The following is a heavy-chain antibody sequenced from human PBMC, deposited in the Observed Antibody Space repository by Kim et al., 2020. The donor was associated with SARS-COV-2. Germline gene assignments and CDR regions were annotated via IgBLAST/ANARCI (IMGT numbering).Heavy chain of an antibody. CDR1: GFTFTNHV. V-gene: IGHV3-64D*09. CDR2: INTAGTST. CDR3: VKETSGDYVWYFYL. Sequence: GGSLRLSCSASGFTFTNHVMVWVRQAPGKGLEYLSAINTAGTSTYYADAVKGRFTITRDNSKNTVFLQKSSLRPDGTAVYFCVKETSGDYVWYFYLWGRGPQVTVSS. D-gene: IGHD4-17*01. J-gene: IGHJ2*01.